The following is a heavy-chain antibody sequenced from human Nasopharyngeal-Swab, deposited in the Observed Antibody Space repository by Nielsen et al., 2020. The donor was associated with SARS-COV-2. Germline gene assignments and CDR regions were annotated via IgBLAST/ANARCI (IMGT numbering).Heavy chain of an antibody. Sequence: WIRQPPGKGLDWIGNIYYTGSTNYNPSLKSRVAISVDTPKNQFSLKLSSVTAADTAVYYCAKEAAGTPQIDYWGQGTLVTVSS. CDR2: IYYTGST. V-gene: IGHV4-59*01. D-gene: IGHD6-19*01. J-gene: IGHJ4*02. CDR3: AKEAAGTPQIDY.